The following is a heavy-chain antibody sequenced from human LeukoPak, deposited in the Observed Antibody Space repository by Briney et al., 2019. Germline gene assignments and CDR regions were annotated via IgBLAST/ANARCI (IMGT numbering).Heavy chain of an antibody. J-gene: IGHJ4*02. CDR2: IYYSGST. Sequence: PSETLSLTCTVSGGSISSYSWSWIRQPPGKGLEWIGYIYYSGSTNYNPSLKSRVTISVDTSKNQFSLKLTSVTAADTAVYYCARVPLYYYGSYRFDYWGQGTLVTVSS. CDR1: GGSISSYS. V-gene: IGHV4-59*08. D-gene: IGHD3-10*01. CDR3: ARVPLYYYGSYRFDY.